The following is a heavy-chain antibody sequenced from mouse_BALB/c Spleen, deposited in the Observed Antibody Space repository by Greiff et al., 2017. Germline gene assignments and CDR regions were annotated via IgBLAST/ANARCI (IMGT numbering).Heavy chain of an antibody. Sequence: DVMLVESGGGLVKPGGSLKLSCAASGFTFSSYAMSWVRQTPEKRLEWVASISSGGSTYYPDSVKGRFTISRDNARNILYLQMSSLRSEDTAMYYCAREGVYLYYAMDYWGQGTSVTVSS. CDR1: GFTFSSYA. V-gene: IGHV5-6-5*01. CDR3: AREGVYLYYAMDY. D-gene: IGHD5-5*01. CDR2: ISSGGST. J-gene: IGHJ4*01.